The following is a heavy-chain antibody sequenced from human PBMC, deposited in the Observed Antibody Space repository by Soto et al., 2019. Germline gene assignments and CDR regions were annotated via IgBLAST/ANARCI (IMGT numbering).Heavy chain of an antibody. CDR1: GYTFTSYG. D-gene: IGHD2-2*01. Sequence: ASVKVSCKASGYTFTSYGISWVRQAPGQGLEWMGWISAYNGNTNYAQKLQGRVTMTTDTSTSTAYMELRSLRSDDTAVYYCARDLPEGYCSSTSCLARYYYYYYMDVWGKGTTVTVSS. CDR2: ISAYNGNT. V-gene: IGHV1-18*01. J-gene: IGHJ6*03. CDR3: ARDLPEGYCSSTSCLARYYYYYYMDV.